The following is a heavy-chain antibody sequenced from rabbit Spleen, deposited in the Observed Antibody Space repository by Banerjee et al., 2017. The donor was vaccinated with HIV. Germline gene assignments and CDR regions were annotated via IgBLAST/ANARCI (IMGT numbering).Heavy chain of an antibody. Sequence: QSLEESGGGLVKPGASLTLTCTASGVSFSISSYMCWVRQAPGKGLEWIACTVGGRSTFTYYASWAKGRFTISKASSTTVTLQMTSLTAADTATYFCARDTATSFSTYGMDLWGPGTLVTVS. D-gene: IGHD1-1*01. CDR1: GVSFSISSY. CDR2: TVGGRSTFT. V-gene: IGHV1S40*01. CDR3: ARDTATSFSTYGMDL. J-gene: IGHJ6*01.